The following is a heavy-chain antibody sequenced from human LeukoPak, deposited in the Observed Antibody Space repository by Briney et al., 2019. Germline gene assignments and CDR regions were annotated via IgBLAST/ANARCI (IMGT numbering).Heavy chain of an antibody. J-gene: IGHJ4*02. CDR1: GFTFSSYA. CDR2: ISGSGDST. Sequence: GGSLRLSCAPSGFTFSSYAMSWVCQAPGEGLEWVSGISGSGDSTYYADSVKGRFTISRDNSKNTLYLQMTSLRADDTAVYYCARTTGCSSTSCYVNFWGQGTLVTVSS. D-gene: IGHD2-2*01. V-gene: IGHV3-23*01. CDR3: ARTTGCSSTSCYVNF.